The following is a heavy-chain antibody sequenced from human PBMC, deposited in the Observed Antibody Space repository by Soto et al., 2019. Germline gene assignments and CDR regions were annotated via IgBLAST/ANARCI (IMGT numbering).Heavy chain of an antibody. J-gene: IGHJ4*02. D-gene: IGHD3-22*01. Sequence: GGSLRLSCAASGFTFSSYWMHWVRQAPGKGLVWVSRINSDGSSTSYADSVKGRFTISRDNAKNTLYLQMNSLRASDTAMYYCARSRYYYDSSGYYYGPFDYWGQGTLVTVSS. CDR2: INSDGSST. V-gene: IGHV3-74*01. CDR3: ARSRYYYDSSGYYYGPFDY. CDR1: GFTFSSYW.